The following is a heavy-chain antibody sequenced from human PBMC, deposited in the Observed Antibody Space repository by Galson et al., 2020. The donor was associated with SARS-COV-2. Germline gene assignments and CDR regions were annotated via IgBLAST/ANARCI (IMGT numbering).Heavy chain of an antibody. Sequence: ETSETLSLTCTVSGGSISSSSYYWGWIRQPPGKGLEWIGSIYYSGSTYYNPSLKSRVTISVDTSKNQFSLKLSSVTAADTAVYYCATPLSMAVLWGQGTLVTVSS. J-gene: IGHJ4*02. CDR2: IYYSGST. V-gene: IGHV4-39*01. CDR3: ATPLSMAVL. CDR1: GGSISSSSYY.